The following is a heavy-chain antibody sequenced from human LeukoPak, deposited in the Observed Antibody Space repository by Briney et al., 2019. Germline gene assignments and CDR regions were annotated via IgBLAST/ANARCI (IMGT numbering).Heavy chain of an antibody. D-gene: IGHD3-10*01. Sequence: PSETLSLTCAVYGGSFSGYYWSWIRQPPGKGLEWIGEINHSGSTNYNPSLKSRVTISVDTSKNQFSLKLSSVTAADTAVYYCAREGPSRCYGSGSRPGKYFQHWGQGTLVTVSS. CDR1: GGSFSGYY. CDR2: INHSGST. V-gene: IGHV4-34*01. J-gene: IGHJ1*01. CDR3: AREGPSRCYGSGSRPGKYFQH.